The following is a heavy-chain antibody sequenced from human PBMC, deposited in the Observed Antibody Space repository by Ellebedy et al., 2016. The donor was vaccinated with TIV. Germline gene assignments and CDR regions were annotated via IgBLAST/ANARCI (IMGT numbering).Heavy chain of an antibody. V-gene: IGHV3-9*01. Sequence: GGSLRLXCAASGFTFDDYAMHWVRQAPGKGLEWVSGISWNSGSIGYADSVKGRFTISRDNAKNSLYLQMNSLRAEDTALYYCAKDGYYGSGSWDYYYGMDVWGQGTTVTVSS. CDR3: AKDGYYGSGSWDYYYGMDV. CDR2: ISWNSGSI. J-gene: IGHJ6*02. D-gene: IGHD3-10*01. CDR1: GFTFDDYA.